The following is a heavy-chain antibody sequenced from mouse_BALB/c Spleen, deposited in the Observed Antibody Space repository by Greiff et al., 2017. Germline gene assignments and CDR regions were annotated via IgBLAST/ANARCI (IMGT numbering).Heavy chain of an antibody. CDR1: GFTFSSYA. CDR2: ISSGGSYT. D-gene: IGHD1-1*01. Sequence: EVHLVESGGGLVKPGGSLKLSCAASGFTFSSYAMSWVRQSPEKRLEWVAEISSGGSYTYYPDTVTGRFTISRDNAKNTLYLEMSSLRSEDTAMYYCARDRGSGFAYWGQGTLVTVSA. J-gene: IGHJ3*01. CDR3: ARDRGSGFAY. V-gene: IGHV5-9-4*01.